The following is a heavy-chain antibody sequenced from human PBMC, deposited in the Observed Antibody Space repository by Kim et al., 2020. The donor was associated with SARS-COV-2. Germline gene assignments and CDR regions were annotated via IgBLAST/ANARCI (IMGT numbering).Heavy chain of an antibody. V-gene: IGHV3-30*02. CDR3: AKPGDSSSWYVYFQH. D-gene: IGHD6-13*01. J-gene: IGHJ1*01. Sequence: VKCRFTISRDHSKNTLYLQMNSLRAEDTAVYYCAKPGDSSSWYVYFQHWGQGTLVTVSS.